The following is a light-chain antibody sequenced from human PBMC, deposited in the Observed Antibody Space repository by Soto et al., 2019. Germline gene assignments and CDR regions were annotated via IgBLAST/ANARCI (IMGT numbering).Light chain of an antibody. CDR3: QQYSNFPRT. J-gene: IGKJ1*01. CDR1: QSIRSW. CDR2: DAS. Sequence: DIQMTQSPSTLSASVGDRVTITCRASQSIRSWLAWYQQKPGKAPNLLISDASSLESGVPSRCSGSGSGTESTLTISSLQPDDFATYYCQQYSNFPRTFGQGTKVEIK. V-gene: IGKV1-5*01.